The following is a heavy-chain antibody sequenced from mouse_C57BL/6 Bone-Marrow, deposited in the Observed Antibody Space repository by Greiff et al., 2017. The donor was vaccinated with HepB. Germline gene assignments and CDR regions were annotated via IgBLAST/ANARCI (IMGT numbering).Heavy chain of an antibody. CDR1: GYTFTDYN. Sequence: EVQLQQSGPELVKPGASVKIPCKASGYTFTDYNMDWVKQSHGKSLEWIGDINPNNGGTIYNQKFKGKATLTVDKSSSTAYMELRSLTSEDTAVYYCARHDGNYERAMDYWGQGTSVTVSS. V-gene: IGHV1-18*01. CDR3: ARHDGNYERAMDY. D-gene: IGHD2-1*01. J-gene: IGHJ4*01. CDR2: INPNNGGT.